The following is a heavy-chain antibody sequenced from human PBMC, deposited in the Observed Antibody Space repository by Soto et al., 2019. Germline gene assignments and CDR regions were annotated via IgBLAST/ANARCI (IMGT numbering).Heavy chain of an antibody. D-gene: IGHD6-6*01. CDR3: ARNLIAAQLYYYCGMDV. CDR1: GGTFSSYA. J-gene: IGHJ6*02. V-gene: IGHV1-69*01. CDR2: IIPIFGTA. Sequence: QVQLVQSGAEVKKPGSSVKVSCKASGGTFSSYAISWVRQAPGQGLEWMGGIIPIFGTANYAQKFQGRVTITADESTSTAYMELSSLRSEDTAVYYCARNLIAAQLYYYCGMDVWGQGTTVTVSS.